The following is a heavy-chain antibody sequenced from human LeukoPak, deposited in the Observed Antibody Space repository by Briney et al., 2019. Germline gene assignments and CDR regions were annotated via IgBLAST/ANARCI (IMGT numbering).Heavy chain of an antibody. CDR2: ISAYNGNT. J-gene: IGHJ4*02. V-gene: IGHV1-18*01. CDR3: ARETYYDSSGYSSYFDY. CDR1: GYTFISHG. Sequence: ASVKVSCEASGYTFISHGISWVRQAPGQGLEWMGWISAYNGNTNYAQKLQGRVTMTTDTSTSTAYMELRSLRSDDTAVYYCARETYYDSSGYSSYFDYWGQGTLVTVSS. D-gene: IGHD3-22*01.